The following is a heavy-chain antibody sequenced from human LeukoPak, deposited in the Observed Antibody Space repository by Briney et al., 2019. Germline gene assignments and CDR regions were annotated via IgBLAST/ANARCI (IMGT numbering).Heavy chain of an antibody. CDR3: ARDVTPATL. CDR2: IRSSGST. D-gene: IGHD3-16*01. CDR1: GGSINTNY. Sequence: SETLSLTCTVSGGSINTNYWRWIRQPPGKGLKWIGYIRSSGSTNYNPSLKSRVTISMDTSKNQFSPQLSSVTAADTAVYYCARDVTPATLWGQGTLVTVSP. J-gene: IGHJ4*02. V-gene: IGHV4-59*01.